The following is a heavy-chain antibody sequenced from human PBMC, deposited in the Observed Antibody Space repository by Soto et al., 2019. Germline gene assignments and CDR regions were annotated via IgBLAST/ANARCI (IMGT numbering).Heavy chain of an antibody. D-gene: IGHD3-22*01. CDR2: IYTSGST. CDR1: GGSISSYY. V-gene: IGHV4-4*07. Sequence: SETLSLTCTVSGGSISSYYWSWIRQPAGKGPEWIGRIYTSGSTNYNPSLKSRVTMSVDTSKNQFSLKLSSVTAADTAVYYCARGAYYYDISGYYGGPYYYGMDVWGQGTTVTVSS. J-gene: IGHJ6*02. CDR3: ARGAYYYDISGYYGGPYYYGMDV.